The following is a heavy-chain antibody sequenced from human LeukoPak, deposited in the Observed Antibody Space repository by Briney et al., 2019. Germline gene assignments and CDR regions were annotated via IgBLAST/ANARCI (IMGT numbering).Heavy chain of an antibody. CDR2: ISYDGSNK. J-gene: IGHJ5*02. CDR3: ARDPYGSGSYLSGGFDP. D-gene: IGHD3-10*01. CDR1: GFTFSSYA. V-gene: IGHV3-30*04. Sequence: GGSLRLSCAASGFTFSSYAMHWVRQAPGKGLEWVAVISYDGSNKYYADSVKGRFTISRDNSKNTLYLQVNSLRAEDTAVYYCARDPYGSGSYLSGGFDPWGQGTLVTVSS.